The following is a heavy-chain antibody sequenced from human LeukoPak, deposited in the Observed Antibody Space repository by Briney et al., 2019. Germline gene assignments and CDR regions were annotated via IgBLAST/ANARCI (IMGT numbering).Heavy chain of an antibody. V-gene: IGHV4-38-2*01. CDR3: ARENYQGAFDI. CDR2: IYHSGST. J-gene: IGHJ3*02. CDR1: NNFIRNGYY. D-gene: IGHD1-7*01. Sequence: SETLSLTCAVSNNFIRNGYYWGWIRQPPGKGLEWIGSIYHSGSTYYNPSLKSRLTISLDTSMSHFSLNLSSVTAADTAVYYCARENYQGAFDIWGQGTMVTVSS.